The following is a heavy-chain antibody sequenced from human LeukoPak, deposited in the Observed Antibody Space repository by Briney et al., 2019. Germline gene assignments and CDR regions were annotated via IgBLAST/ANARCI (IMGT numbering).Heavy chain of an antibody. CDR2: IYPGDSDT. J-gene: IGHJ3*02. CDR3: ARPYCSSTSCNDAFDI. CDR1: GYSFTSYW. Sequence: GASVKISCKGSGYSFTSYWIGWVRQMLGKGLEWMGNIYPGDSDTRYSPSFQGQVTISADKSISTAYLQWSSLKASDTAMYYCARPYCSSTSCNDAFDIWGQGTMVTVSS. V-gene: IGHV5-51*01. D-gene: IGHD2-2*01.